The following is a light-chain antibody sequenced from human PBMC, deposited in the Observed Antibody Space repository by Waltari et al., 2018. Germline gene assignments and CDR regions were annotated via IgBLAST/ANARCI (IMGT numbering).Light chain of an antibody. CDR3: SSQSSDAVVI. CDR2: DVN. Sequence: QSALTQPASVSGSPGQSITLSCPGSSSDVGRHDSVSWYQDHPGQAPKVIIYDVNNRPSGVSDRFSGSKSGNTASLTISGLQAEDEANYYCSSQSSDAVVIFGGGTKLTVL. CDR1: SSDVGRHDS. J-gene: IGLJ2*01. V-gene: IGLV2-14*03.